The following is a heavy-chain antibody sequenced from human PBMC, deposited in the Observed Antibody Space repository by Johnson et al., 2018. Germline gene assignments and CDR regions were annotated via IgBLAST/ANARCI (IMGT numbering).Heavy chain of an antibody. CDR2: IYYSGST. CDR1: GGSISSSSYY. J-gene: IGHJ6*03. V-gene: IGHV4-39*07. D-gene: IGHD4-17*01. CDR3: ARSSTVTAYYYYYYRDV. Sequence: QVQLQESGPGLVKPSETXSLTCPVSGGSISSSSYYWGWIRQPPGKGLEWIGSIYYSGSTYYNPLLKSRVPKSVDPSKNQFPLKLSSVPAADTAVYHCARSSTVTAYYYYYYRDVWGKGTTVTVSS.